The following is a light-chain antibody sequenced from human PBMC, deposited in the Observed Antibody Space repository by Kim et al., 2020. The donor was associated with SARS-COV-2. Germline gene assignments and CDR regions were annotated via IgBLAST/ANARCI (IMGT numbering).Light chain of an antibody. J-gene: IGLJ2*01. V-gene: IGLV3-1*01. CDR2: HDN. CDR3: QTWDSTNVV. CDR1: KLGYKY. Sequence: VPPRQTASITCSGDKLGYKYTCWYQQKSGQSPVLVIFHDNKRPSGISERISGFNSGNTATLTISGTQSMDEADYYCQTWDSTNVVFGGGTQLTVL.